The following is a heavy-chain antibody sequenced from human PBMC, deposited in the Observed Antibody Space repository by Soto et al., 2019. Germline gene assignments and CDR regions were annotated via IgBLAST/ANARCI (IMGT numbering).Heavy chain of an antibody. CDR1: GLSLSTSGVG. V-gene: IGHV2-5*02. Sequence: QITLKESGPTLVKPTQTLTLTCTFSGLSLSTSGVGVGWIRQPPGKALEWLALIYLDDDKRYSPSLKSRLTITKDTAKNQVVLTMVNMDPVDTATYYCAHKYWRYYDILNGYVTDAFDIWGQGTMVTVS. CDR2: IYLDDDK. J-gene: IGHJ3*02. D-gene: IGHD3-9*01. CDR3: AHKYWRYYDILNGYVTDAFDI.